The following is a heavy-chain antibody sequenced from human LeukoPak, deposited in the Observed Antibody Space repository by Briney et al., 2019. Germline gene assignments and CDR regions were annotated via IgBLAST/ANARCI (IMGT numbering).Heavy chain of an antibody. Sequence: KPSETLSLTCAVYGGSFSGYYWSWIRQPPGKGLEWIGEINHSGSTNYNPSLKSRVTISVDTSKNQFSLKLSSVTAADTAVYYCARGGDSGYDDDYWGQGTLVTVSS. CDR1: GGSFSGYY. CDR3: ARGGDSGYDDDY. CDR2: INHSGST. D-gene: IGHD5-12*01. J-gene: IGHJ4*02. V-gene: IGHV4-34*01.